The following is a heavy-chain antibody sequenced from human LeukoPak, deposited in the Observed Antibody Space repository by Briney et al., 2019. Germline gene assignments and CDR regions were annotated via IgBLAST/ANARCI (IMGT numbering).Heavy chain of an antibody. Sequence: SETLSLTCTVSGGSLSSSSYYWGWIRQPPGKGLEWIGSIYYSGSTYYNPSLKSRVTISVDTSNNQFFLKLSSVTAADTAIYYCARLQKDIELVVYAPLNWFDPWGQGTLVTVSS. J-gene: IGHJ5*02. CDR2: IYYSGST. V-gene: IGHV4-39*01. CDR3: ARLQKDIELVVYAPLNWFDP. CDR1: GGSLSSSSYY. D-gene: IGHD2-8*01.